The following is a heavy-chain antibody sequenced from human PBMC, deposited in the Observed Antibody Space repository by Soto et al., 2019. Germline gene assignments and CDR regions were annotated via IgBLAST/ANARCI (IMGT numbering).Heavy chain of an antibody. Sequence: EVQVLESGGGLVQPGGSLRLSCAASGFTFSTYAMSWVRQVPGKGLEWVSAISNSGGTTYYADSVKGRFAISRDNSKNTLYLQVNSLGAEDTAVYYCARDLAQGITSYRGLDRWGQGTLVIVSS. CDR3: ARDLAQGITSYRGLDR. CDR2: ISNSGGTT. J-gene: IGHJ5*02. D-gene: IGHD3-10*01. V-gene: IGHV3-23*01. CDR1: GFTFSTYA.